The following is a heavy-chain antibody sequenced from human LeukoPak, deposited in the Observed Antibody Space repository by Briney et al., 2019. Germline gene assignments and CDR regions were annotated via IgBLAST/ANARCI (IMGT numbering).Heavy chain of an antibody. CDR3: AKTTTVTTVDAFDI. Sequence: GGSLRLSCAASGFTFSSYGMHWVRQAPGKGLEWVAFIRYDGSNKYYADSVKGRFTISRDNSKNTLYLQMNSLRAEDTAVYYCAKTTTVTTVDAFDIWGQGTMVTVSS. D-gene: IGHD4-17*01. V-gene: IGHV3-30*02. J-gene: IGHJ3*02. CDR2: IRYDGSNK. CDR1: GFTFSSYG.